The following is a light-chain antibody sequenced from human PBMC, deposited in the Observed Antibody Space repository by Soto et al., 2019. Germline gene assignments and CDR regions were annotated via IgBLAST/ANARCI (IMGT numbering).Light chain of an antibody. CDR1: QSISGW. V-gene: IGKV1-5*03. J-gene: IGKJ4*02. CDR3: QQYNDYSRT. CDR2: KAT. Sequence: DIQMTQSPSTLSASVGDRVTITCRASQSISGWLAWYQQKPGKAPKLLIYKATHLESGVPSRFSGSGSGTEFTLTISSLHSDVSETYYCQQYNDYSRTFGEGTKGEIK.